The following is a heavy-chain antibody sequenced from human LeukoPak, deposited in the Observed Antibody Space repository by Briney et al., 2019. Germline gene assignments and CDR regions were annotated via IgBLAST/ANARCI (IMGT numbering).Heavy chain of an antibody. CDR2: ISAYNGNT. CDR1: GYTFTSYG. V-gene: IGHV1-18*01. J-gene: IGHJ5*02. D-gene: IGHD6-6*01. Sequence: ASVKVSCKASGYTFTSYGISWVRQAPGQGLEWMGWISAYNGNTNYAQKLQGRVTMTTDTYTSTAYMELRSLRSDDTAVYCCARDRSSSSAGWFDPWGQGTLVTVSS. CDR3: ARDRSSSSAGWFDP.